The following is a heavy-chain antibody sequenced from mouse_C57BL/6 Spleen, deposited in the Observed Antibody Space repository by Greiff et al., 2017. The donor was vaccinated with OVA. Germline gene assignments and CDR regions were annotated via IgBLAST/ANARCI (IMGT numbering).Heavy chain of an antibody. CDR2: IYPRDGST. V-gene: IGHV1-85*01. CDR1: GYTFTSYD. CDR3: ATYRWFAY. Sequence: VQLQQSGPELVKPGASVKLSCKASGYTFTSYDINWVKQRPGQGLEWIGWIYPRDGSTKYNEKFKGKATLSVDTSSSTAYMELHSLTSEDSAVYFCATYRWFAYWGQGTLVTVSA. J-gene: IGHJ3*01. D-gene: IGHD2-12*01.